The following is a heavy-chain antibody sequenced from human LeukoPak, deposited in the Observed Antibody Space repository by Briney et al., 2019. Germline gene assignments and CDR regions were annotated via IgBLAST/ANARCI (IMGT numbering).Heavy chain of an antibody. CDR1: GGSISSYY. V-gene: IGHV4-4*07. D-gene: IGHD1-26*01. J-gene: IGHJ4*02. CDR2: IYTSGST. Sequence: SETLSLTCAVSGGSISSYYWSWIRQPAGKGLEWIGRIYTSGSTYYNPSLKSRVTISVDTSNNQFSLKLSSVTAADTAVYYCATTTIRLGYWGQGTLVTVSS. CDR3: ATTTIRLGY.